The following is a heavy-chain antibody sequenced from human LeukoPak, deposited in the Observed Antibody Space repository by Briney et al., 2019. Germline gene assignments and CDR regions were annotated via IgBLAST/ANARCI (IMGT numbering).Heavy chain of an antibody. CDR3: ASHCSSSSCYSRRDY. Sequence: ASVRVSCKASGRTLSSYAISWVRQAPGQGREGRGGNIPIFGTANYAQKFQGRVTITADESTSTAYMELSSLRSEDTAVYYCASHCSSSSCYSRRDYWGQGTLVTVSS. CDR1: GRTLSSYA. V-gene: IGHV1-69*13. CDR2: NIPIFGTA. D-gene: IGHD2-2*01. J-gene: IGHJ4*02.